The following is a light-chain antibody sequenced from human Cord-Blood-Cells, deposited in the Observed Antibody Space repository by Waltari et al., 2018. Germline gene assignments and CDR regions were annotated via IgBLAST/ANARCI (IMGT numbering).Light chain of an antibody. J-gene: IGKJ1*01. Sequence: EIVMTQSPATLSVSPGERATLSCRASQSVSSNLAWYQQKPGQAPRLLIYGASTRATAIPARFSGSGSGTEVTLTISSLQSEDFAVYYCQQYNNWPPWTFGQGTKVEIK. CDR2: GAS. CDR3: QQYNNWPPWT. V-gene: IGKV3-15*01. CDR1: QSVSSN.